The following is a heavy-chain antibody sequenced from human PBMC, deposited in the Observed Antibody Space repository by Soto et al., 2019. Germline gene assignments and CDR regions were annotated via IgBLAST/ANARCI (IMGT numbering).Heavy chain of an antibody. CDR1: GFTFSDYW. D-gene: IGHD6-19*01. J-gene: IGHJ4*02. V-gene: IGHV3-7*01. CDR2: INQDGSDR. Sequence: EVQLVESGGGLVQPGGSLRLSCAASGFTFSDYWMSWVRQAPGKGLEWVASINQDGSDRRYVDSMRGRFTVSRDNTKNSLYLQMNSMRVEDTAVYFCARLDGSVTTYDYWGQGTLATVSS. CDR3: ARLDGSVTTYDY.